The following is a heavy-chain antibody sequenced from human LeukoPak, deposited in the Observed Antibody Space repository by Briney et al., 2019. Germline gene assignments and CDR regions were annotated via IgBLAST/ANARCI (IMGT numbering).Heavy chain of an antibody. V-gene: IGHV3-48*04. D-gene: IGHD1-26*01. CDR1: GASAFTFTNYN. CDR3: ARAYSESHELGYYYMDV. Sequence: GGSLRLSCAASGASAFTFTNYNMNWVRQAPGKGLEWISYISSGSSSIYYSDSVKGRFTISRDNAKNSLYLQMNSLRAEDTAVYYCARAYSESHELGYYYMDVWGKGTTVTISS. J-gene: IGHJ6*03. CDR2: ISSGSSSI.